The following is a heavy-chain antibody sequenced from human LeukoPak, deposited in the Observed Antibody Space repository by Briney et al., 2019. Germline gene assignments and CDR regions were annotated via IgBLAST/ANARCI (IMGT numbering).Heavy chain of an antibody. CDR1: GFTFSSYS. CDR3: ARDDYYGSGSFAFFDY. Sequence: GGSLRLSCAASGFTFSSYSMNWVRQAPGKGLEWVSSISSSSSYIYYADSVKGRFTISRDNAKNSLYLQMNSLRGEDTAVYYCARDDYYGSGSFAFFDYWGQGTLVTVSS. J-gene: IGHJ4*02. V-gene: IGHV3-21*01. D-gene: IGHD3-10*01. CDR2: ISSSSSYI.